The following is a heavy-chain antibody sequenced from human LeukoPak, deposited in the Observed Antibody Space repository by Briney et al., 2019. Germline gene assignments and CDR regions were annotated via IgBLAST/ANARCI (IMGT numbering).Heavy chain of an antibody. Sequence: GRSLRLSCAASGFTFSSYAIPSVRQAPGRGLEWVALISYDGSSKYYADCVKDRVTVSRDNSKNTLYLQVSSRRTEDTAVYYCARGGSGSNYYYHYYMDVWGRGTTVTVSS. J-gene: IGHJ6*03. V-gene: IGHV3-30*04. D-gene: IGHD1-26*01. CDR3: ARGGSGSNYYYHYYMDV. CDR1: GFTFSSYA. CDR2: ISYDGSSK.